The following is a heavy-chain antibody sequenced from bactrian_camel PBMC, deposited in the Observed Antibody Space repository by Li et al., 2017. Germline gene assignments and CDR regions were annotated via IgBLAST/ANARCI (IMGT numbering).Heavy chain of an antibody. D-gene: IGHD3*01. CDR3: AAASSCYSGSWYRGSGFGY. CDR2: IWRGGGSA. Sequence: HVQLVESGGGSVQAGGSLRLSCLGKAHTYMNYCMGWFRQAPGKEREGVAAIWRGGGSAYYAGSVKGRFTISFDNAKNTLYLQMNSLKPEDTAMYYCAAASSCYSGSWYRGSGFGYWGQGTQVTVS. CDR1: AHTYMNYC. V-gene: IGHV3-3*01. J-gene: IGHJ6*01.